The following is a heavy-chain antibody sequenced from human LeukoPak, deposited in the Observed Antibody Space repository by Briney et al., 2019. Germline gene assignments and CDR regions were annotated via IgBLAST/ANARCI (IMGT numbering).Heavy chain of an antibody. J-gene: IGHJ4*02. CDR2: ISGSGSTI. CDR3: ARSTVTNYFDS. Sequence: GGSLRLSCAASGFTFRGYEMNWVRQAPGKGLEWISYISGSGSTIKYVDSVKGRFTISRDNAKNSLYLQMNSLRAEDTAVYYCARSTVTNYFDSWGLGTLVTVSS. CDR1: GFTFRGYE. V-gene: IGHV3-48*03. D-gene: IGHD4-17*01.